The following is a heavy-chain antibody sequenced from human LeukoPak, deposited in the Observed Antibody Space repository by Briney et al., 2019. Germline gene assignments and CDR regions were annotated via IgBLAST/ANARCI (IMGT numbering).Heavy chain of an antibody. CDR2: ISYDGSNK. V-gene: IGHV3-30*04. Sequence: GRSLRLSCAASGFTFSSYVMHWVRQAPGKGLEWVAVISYDGSNKYYADSVKGRFTISRDNSKNTLYLQMNSLRAEDTALYYCARDGPLITIFGYFDYWGQGTLVRASS. CDR1: GFTFSSYV. D-gene: IGHD3-3*01. J-gene: IGHJ4*02. CDR3: ARDGPLITIFGYFDY.